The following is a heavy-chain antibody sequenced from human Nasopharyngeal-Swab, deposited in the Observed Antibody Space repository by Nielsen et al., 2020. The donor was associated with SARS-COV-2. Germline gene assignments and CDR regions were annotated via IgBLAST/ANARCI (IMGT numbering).Heavy chain of an antibody. Sequence: GESLKISCAASGFTFSSYAMHWVRQAPGKGLEWVAVISYDGSNKYYADSVKGRFTISRDNSKNTLYLQMNSLRAEDTAVYYCARDTVRGYSYGSIIYYYYYYYGMDVWGQGTTVTVSS. J-gene: IGHJ6*02. V-gene: IGHV3-30*04. CDR3: ARDTVRGYSYGSIIYYYYYYYGMDV. CDR2: ISYDGSNK. D-gene: IGHD5-18*01. CDR1: GFTFSSYA.